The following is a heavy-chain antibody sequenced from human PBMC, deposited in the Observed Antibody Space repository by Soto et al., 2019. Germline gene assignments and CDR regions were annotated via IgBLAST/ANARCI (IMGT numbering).Heavy chain of an antibody. CDR1: GFTFRDYG. CDR3: AKDWVGGSNKYYFEY. CDR2: ISHHGLKE. D-gene: IGHD1-26*01. V-gene: IGHV3-30*18. J-gene: IGHJ4*02. Sequence: QVQLVESGGGVVRPGRSLRLSCVASGFTFRDYGMHWVRQAPGKGLEWVAGISHHGLKEHYADSVKGRFTISRDNSKKTVYLQLNSLRGNDTAVYYCAKDWVGGSNKYYFEYWGQGTLVTVSS.